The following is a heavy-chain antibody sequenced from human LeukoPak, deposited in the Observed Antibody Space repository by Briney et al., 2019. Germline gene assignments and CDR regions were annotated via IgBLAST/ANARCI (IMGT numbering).Heavy chain of an antibody. D-gene: IGHD3-22*01. CDR3: ARVVPDYFDSSGYQEGWFDP. CDR2: INPGNGNT. J-gene: IGHJ5*02. CDR1: GYTFTSYA. V-gene: IGHV1-3*01. Sequence: RASVKVSCKASGYTFTSYAIHWVRQAPGQRLEWMGWINPGNGNTKYSQNFQGRVTITRDTSATTAYMELSSLRSEDTAIYYCARVVPDYFDSSGYQEGWFDPWGQGTLVTVSS.